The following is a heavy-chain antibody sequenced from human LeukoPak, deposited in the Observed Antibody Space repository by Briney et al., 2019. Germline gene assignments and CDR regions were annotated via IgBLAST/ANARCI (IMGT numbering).Heavy chain of an antibody. CDR1: GVSISSNLW. V-gene: IGHV4-4*02. CDR2: IHHSGSI. D-gene: IGHD3-10*01. CDR3: ARGGDRSFDY. Sequence: SETLSLTCAVSGVSISSNLWWTWVRQPPGKGLEWIAEIHHSGSINYNPSLESRATISVDKAKNQFSLNLNSVTAADTAVYYCARGGDRSFDYWGQGTLVTVSS. J-gene: IGHJ4*02.